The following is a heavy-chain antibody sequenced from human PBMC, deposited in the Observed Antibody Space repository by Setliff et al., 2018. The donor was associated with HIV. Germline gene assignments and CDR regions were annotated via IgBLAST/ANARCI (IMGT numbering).Heavy chain of an antibody. CDR3: ARQRVVATTKLDAFDI. J-gene: IGHJ3*02. V-gene: IGHV5-51*01. Sequence: PGESLKISCKASGYTFTNYWIGWVRQLPGKGLEWMGISYPGDSDARYSPSFQGQITFSADKSVTTAYLQWSSLKASETAMYYCARQRVVATTKLDAFDIWGQGTMVTVSS. CDR1: GYTFTNYW. CDR2: SYPGDSDA. D-gene: IGHD2-15*01.